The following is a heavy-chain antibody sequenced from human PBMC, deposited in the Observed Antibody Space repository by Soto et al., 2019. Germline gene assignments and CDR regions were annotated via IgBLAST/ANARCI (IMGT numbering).Heavy chain of an antibody. V-gene: IGHV4-61*01. J-gene: IGHJ5*02. CDR3: ARGHRDARDHRKHVSSTPRARFDP. CDR2: IYYSGST. Sequence: KTSETLSLTCTVSGGSVSSGSYYWSWIRQPPGKGLEWIGYIYYSGSTNYNPSLKSRVTISVDTSKNQFSLKLSSVTAADTAVYYRARGHRDARDHRKHVSSTPRARFDPWGQGTLVTVSS. D-gene: IGHD2-21*01. CDR1: GGSVSSGSYY.